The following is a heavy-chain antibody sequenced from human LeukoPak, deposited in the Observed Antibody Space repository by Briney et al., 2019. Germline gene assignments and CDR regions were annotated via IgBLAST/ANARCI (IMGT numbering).Heavy chain of an antibody. CDR1: GYTFTSYD. V-gene: IGHV1-8*02. D-gene: IGHD3-10*01. J-gene: IGHJ5*02. CDR2: KNPNSGNT. CDR3: ARGPRMGYSGSGSPPSNP. Sequence: VASVKVSCKASGYTFTSYDINWVRQATGQGLEWMGWKNPNSGNTGYAQKFQGRVTMTRNTSISTAYMELSSLRSEDTAVYYCARGPRMGYSGSGSPPSNPWGQGTLVTVSS.